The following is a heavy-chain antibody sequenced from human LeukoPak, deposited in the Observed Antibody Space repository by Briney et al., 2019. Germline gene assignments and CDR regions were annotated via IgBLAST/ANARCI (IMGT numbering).Heavy chain of an antibody. J-gene: IGHJ6*02. V-gene: IGHV3-23*01. Sequence: GGSLRLSCAASGFTFSSYAMSWVRQAPGKGLECVSAISGSGGSTYYADSVKGRFTISRDNSKNTLYLQMNSLRAEDTAVYYCATEPYCSSTSCYKNYYGMDVWGQGTTVTVSS. CDR1: GFTFSSYA. CDR2: ISGSGGST. D-gene: IGHD2-2*02. CDR3: ATEPYCSSTSCYKNYYGMDV.